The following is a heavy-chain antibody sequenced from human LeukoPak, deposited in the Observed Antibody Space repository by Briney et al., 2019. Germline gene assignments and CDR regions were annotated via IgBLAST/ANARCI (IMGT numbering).Heavy chain of an antibody. D-gene: IGHD1-26*01. J-gene: IGHJ4*02. CDR2: ISAYNGNT. CDR1: GYTFTSYG. CDR3: ARIELVGATTAPSY. Sequence: VSVKVSCKASGYTFTSYGISWVRQDPGQGLEWMGWISAYNGNTNYAQKLQGRVTMTTDTSTSTAYMELRSLRSDDTAVYYCARIELVGATTAPSYWGQGTLLTVSS. V-gene: IGHV1-18*01.